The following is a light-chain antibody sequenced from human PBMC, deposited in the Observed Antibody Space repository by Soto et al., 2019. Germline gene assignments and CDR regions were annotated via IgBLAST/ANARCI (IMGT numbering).Light chain of an antibody. CDR1: QSVSSY. V-gene: IGKV3-11*01. J-gene: IGKJ5*01. CDR3: QQRSNWPA. CDR2: DAS. Sequence: EIVLTQSPATLSLSPGERATLSCRASQSVSSYLAWYQQKPGQAPRLLIYDASNRATGIPARFSGSWSGTDFTLTISSLEPEDVAVYYCQQRSNWPAFGQGTRLEIK.